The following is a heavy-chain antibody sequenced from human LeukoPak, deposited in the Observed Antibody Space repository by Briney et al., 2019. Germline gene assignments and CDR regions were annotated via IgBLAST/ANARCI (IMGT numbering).Heavy chain of an antibody. CDR2: IRSKANSYAT. V-gene: IGHV3-73*01. Sequence: RGSLRLSCAASGFTFSGSAMHWVRQASGKGLEWVGRIRSKANSYATAYAASVKGRFTISRDDSKNTAYLQMNSLKTEDTAVYYCTRGSIAAAGSAWFDPWGQGTLVTVSS. J-gene: IGHJ5*02. CDR1: GFTFSGSA. D-gene: IGHD6-13*01. CDR3: TRGSIAAAGSAWFDP.